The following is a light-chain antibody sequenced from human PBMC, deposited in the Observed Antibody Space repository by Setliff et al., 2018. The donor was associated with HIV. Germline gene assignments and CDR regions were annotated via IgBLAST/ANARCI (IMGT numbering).Light chain of an antibody. CDR3: ATCDANLNGWV. J-gene: IGLJ3*02. CDR2: NNN. V-gene: IGLV1-44*01. CDR1: NSNIGSNS. Sequence: QRVTISCSGGNSNIGSNSVSWYRHLPGTAPKLLMHNNNQRPSGVPDRFSGSKTGTSASLAISGLQSEDEVDYYCATCDANLNGWVFGGGTKVTVL.